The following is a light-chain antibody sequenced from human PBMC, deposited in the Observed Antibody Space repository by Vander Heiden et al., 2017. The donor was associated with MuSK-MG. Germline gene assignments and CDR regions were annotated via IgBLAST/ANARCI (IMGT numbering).Light chain of an antibody. CDR3: AAWDDSLSGYVV. V-gene: IGLV1-47*01. Sequence: QSVLTQPPSASGTPGQRVTISCSGSSSNIGSSYVDWYQQLPAAAPKLLIYGNNQRPSGVPDRLSGSKSGTSASLAISGLRSEDEADYYCAAWDDSLSGYVVFGGGTKLTVL. CDR1: SSNIGSSY. J-gene: IGLJ2*01. CDR2: GNN.